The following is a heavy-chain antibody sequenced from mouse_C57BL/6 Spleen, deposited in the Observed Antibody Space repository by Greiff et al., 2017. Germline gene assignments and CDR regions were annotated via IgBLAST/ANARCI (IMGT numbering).Heavy chain of an antibody. CDR3: ARSAQARDMDY. V-gene: IGHV1-55*01. CDR2: IDPGSGST. CDR1: GYTFTSYW. J-gene: IGHJ4*01. Sequence: QVQLKQPGAELVKPGASVKMSCKASGYTFTSYWITWVKQRPGQGLEWIGDIDPGSGSTNYNEKFKSKATLTVDTSSSTAYMQLSSLTSEDSAVYYCARSAQARDMDYWGQGTSVTVSS. D-gene: IGHD3-2*02.